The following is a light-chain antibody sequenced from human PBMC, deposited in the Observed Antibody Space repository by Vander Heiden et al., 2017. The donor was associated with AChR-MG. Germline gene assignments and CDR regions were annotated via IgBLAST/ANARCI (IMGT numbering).Light chain of an antibody. V-gene: IGLV3-1*01. Sequence: SYDLTQPPSVSVSPGQTASITCSGDKLGGKYASWYQQKPGQSPVLVIYQDTKRPSGIPERFSGSNSGNTATLTISGTQAMDEADYYCQAWDSSTAVFGTGTKVTGL. CDR1: KLGGKY. J-gene: IGLJ1*01. CDR3: QAWDSSTAV. CDR2: QDT.